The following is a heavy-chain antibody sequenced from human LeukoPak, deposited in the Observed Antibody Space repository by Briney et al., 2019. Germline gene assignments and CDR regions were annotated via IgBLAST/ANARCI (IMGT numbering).Heavy chain of an antibody. D-gene: IGHD6-13*01. CDR2: LYYSGST. CDR1: GGSISGYY. V-gene: IGHV4-59*08. Sequence: SETLSLTCTVSGGSISGYYWSWIRQPPGRGLEWIGYLYYSGSTNYNPSLKSRVTISVDTSKNQFSLKLSSVTAADTAVYYCAGNPKYSSSLRLRWFDPWGQGTLVTVSS. J-gene: IGHJ5*02. CDR3: AGNPKYSSSLRLRWFDP.